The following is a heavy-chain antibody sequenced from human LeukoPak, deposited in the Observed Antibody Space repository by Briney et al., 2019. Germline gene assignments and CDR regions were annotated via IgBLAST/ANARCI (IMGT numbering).Heavy chain of an antibody. CDR3: VKDQVTEDSTRIYYFDH. Sequence: GGSLRLSCAASGFTFLSYVMHWIRQAPGKGLEWVAFIRYDGNNEYYGDSVRGRFTISRDNSKNILYLQMNSLSTEDTAVYYCVKDQVTEDSTRIYYFDHWGQGILVTVSS. V-gene: IGHV3-30*02. CDR1: GFTFLSYV. CDR2: IRYDGNNE. D-gene: IGHD2-21*02. J-gene: IGHJ4*02.